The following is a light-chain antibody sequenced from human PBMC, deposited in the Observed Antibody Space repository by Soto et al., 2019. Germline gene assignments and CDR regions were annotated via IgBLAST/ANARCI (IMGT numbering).Light chain of an antibody. CDR2: GAS. V-gene: IGKV3-15*01. CDR3: QQYNNWPPWT. CDR1: QSVSGK. Sequence: EIVMTQSPDTLSLSPGERATLSYRASQSVSGKLAWYQHRPGQAPPLLIYGASIRATGIPARFSGSASGTVFTLNISSLQSEDFALYCCQQYNNWPPWTFGQGTKVDIK. J-gene: IGKJ1*01.